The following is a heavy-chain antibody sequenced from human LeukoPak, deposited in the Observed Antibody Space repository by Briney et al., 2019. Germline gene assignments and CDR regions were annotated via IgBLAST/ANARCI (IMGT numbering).Heavy chain of an antibody. D-gene: IGHD6-19*01. CDR2: ISSDSSYM. Sequence: PGGSLRLSCVASGFTFSSLAMNWVRQAPGKGLEWVSSISSDSSYMDYADSVKGRFTISRDNARNSLYLQMNNLRAEDTAVYFCASLPWLVRWIYYWGQGTLVTVSS. CDR1: GFTFSSLA. CDR3: ASLPWLVRWIYY. V-gene: IGHV3-21*01. J-gene: IGHJ4*02.